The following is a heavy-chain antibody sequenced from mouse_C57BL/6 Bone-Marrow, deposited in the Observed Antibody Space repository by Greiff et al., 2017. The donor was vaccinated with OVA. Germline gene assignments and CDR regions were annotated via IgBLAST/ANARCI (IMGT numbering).Heavy chain of an antibody. Sequence: EVKLMESGGDLVKPGGSLKLSCAASGFTFSSYGMSWVRQTPDKRLEWVATISSGGSYTYYPDSVKGRFTISRDNAKNTLYLQMSSLKSEDTAMYYCARPGYYFDYWGRGTTLTVSS. CDR1: GFTFSSYG. V-gene: IGHV5-6*01. D-gene: IGHD4-1*01. CDR2: ISSGGSYT. CDR3: ARPGYYFDY. J-gene: IGHJ2*01.